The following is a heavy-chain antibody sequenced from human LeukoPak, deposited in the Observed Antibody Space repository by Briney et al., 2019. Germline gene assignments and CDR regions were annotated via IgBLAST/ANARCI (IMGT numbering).Heavy chain of an antibody. CDR2: ISYDGSNK. CDR1: GFTFSSYA. D-gene: IGHD3-10*01. J-gene: IGHJ4*02. CDR3: ASSPEYYYGSGSYYNARFDY. V-gene: IGHV3-30-3*01. Sequence: GGSLRLSCAASGFTFSSYAMHWVRQAPGKGLEWVAVISYDGSNKYYADSVKGRFTISRDNSKNTLYLQMNSLRAEDTAVYYCASSPEYYYGSGSYYNARFDYWGQGTLVTVSS.